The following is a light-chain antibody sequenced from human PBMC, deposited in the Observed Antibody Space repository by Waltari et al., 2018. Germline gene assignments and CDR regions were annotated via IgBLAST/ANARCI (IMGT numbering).Light chain of an antibody. Sequence: QSALTQPDSVSGSPGQSITISCTGTSNDVGSYNYVSWYQQYPGKAPKLILYDVSNRPSGVSNRFSGSKSGYTASLTIFGLQTEDEGDYYCSSYTSSSTNVFGSGTKVTVL. CDR3: SSYTSSSTNV. CDR1: SNDVGSYNY. V-gene: IGLV2-14*03. CDR2: DVS. J-gene: IGLJ6*01.